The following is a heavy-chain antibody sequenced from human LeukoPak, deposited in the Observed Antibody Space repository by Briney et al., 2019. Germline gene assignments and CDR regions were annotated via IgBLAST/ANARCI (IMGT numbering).Heavy chain of an antibody. V-gene: IGHV4-34*01. CDR3: AGLVGRYSSGLYYYYFDY. CDR1: GGSISGYY. CDR2: MYLSGTT. J-gene: IGHJ4*02. Sequence: SETLSLTCTVSGGSISGYYWSWIRQPPGKGLEWIGEMYLSGTTHSNPSVKSRVTISIDKSKNQFFLNLSSVTAADTAVYYCAGLVGRYSSGLYYYYFDYWGQGTLVTVSS. D-gene: IGHD3-22*01.